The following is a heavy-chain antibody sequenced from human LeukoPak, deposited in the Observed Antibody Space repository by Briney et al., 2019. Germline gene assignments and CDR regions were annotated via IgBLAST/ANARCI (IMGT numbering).Heavy chain of an antibody. V-gene: IGHV3-20*04. CDR3: ARDRIIAAAGTSLGY. J-gene: IGHJ4*02. D-gene: IGHD6-13*01. Sequence: PGGSLRLSCAASGFTFDDYGMSWVRQAPGKGLEWVSGINWNGGSTGYADSVKGRFTISRDNAKNTLYLQMNSLRAEDTAVYYCARDRIIAAAGTSLGYWGQGALVTVSS. CDR1: GFTFDDYG. CDR2: INWNGGST.